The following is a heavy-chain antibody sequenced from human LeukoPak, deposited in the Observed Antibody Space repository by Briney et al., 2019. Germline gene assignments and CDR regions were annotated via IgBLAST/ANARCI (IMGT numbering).Heavy chain of an antibody. V-gene: IGHV4-39*01. J-gene: IGHJ4*02. D-gene: IGHD6-19*01. Sequence: SETLSLTCTVSGGSISSSSYYWGWIRQPPVKGLEWIGSIYYSGSTYYNPSLKSRVTISVDTSKNQFSLKLSSVTAADTAVYYCARLAVALFDYWGQGTLVTVSS. CDR1: GGSISSSSYY. CDR3: ARLAVALFDY. CDR2: IYYSGST.